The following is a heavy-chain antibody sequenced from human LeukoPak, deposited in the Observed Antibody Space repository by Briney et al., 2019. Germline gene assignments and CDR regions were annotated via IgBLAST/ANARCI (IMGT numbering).Heavy chain of an antibody. CDR3: ARGPQWRGDYYYMDV. Sequence: ASVTVSCTASVSSFTNFDINWVRQATGQGLEWMGWMNPNSGNKGYAQKFQGRVTMTMNTSITTAYMELSSLRSEDTAVYYCARGPQWRGDYYYMDVWGRGTTVTVSS. J-gene: IGHJ6*03. D-gene: IGHD6-19*01. CDR1: VSSFTNFD. V-gene: IGHV1-8*01. CDR2: MNPNSGNK.